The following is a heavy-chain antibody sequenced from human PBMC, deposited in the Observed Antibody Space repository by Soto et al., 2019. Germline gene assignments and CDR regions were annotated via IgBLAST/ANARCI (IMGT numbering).Heavy chain of an antibody. CDR1: GGAFSSYA. J-gene: IGHJ5*02. CDR2: IIPIFGTA. Sequence: SVKVSCKASGGAFSSYAISWVRQAPGQGLEWMGGIIPIFGTANYAQKFQGRVTITADKSTSTAYMELSSLRSEDTAVYYCARVLRYSSSWTRFDPWGQRTLVTVSS. CDR3: ARVLRYSSSWTRFDP. V-gene: IGHV1-69*06. D-gene: IGHD6-13*01.